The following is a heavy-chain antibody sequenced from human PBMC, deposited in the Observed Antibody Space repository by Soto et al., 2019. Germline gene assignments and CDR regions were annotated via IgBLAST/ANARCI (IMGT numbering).Heavy chain of an antibody. V-gene: IGHV4-59*08. CDR1: GGFISTYY. J-gene: IGHJ3*02. D-gene: IGHD1-26*01. CDR3: AGHRYIGAATGAFDI. CDR2: IYYSGSTSGST. Sequence: PSETLSLTCTVSGGFISTYYWSWIRQPPGKGLEWIGYIYYSGSTSGSTNYSPSLKSRVTISLDASKNQFSLNLSSVTAADTAGYYCAGHRYIGAATGAFDIWGQGKMVT.